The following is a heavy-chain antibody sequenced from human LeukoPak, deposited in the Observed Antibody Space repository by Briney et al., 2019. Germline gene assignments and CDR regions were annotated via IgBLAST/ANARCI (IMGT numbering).Heavy chain of an antibody. V-gene: IGHV3-11*04. Sequence: GGSLRLSCAASGFTFSDYYMSWIRQAPGKGLEWVSYISSSGNTIYYAGSVKGRFTISRDNAKNSLYLQMNSLRAEDTAVYYCARTDGGIPLYYFDYWGQGTLVTVSS. CDR1: GFTFSDYY. CDR2: ISSSGNTI. CDR3: ARTDGGIPLYYFDY. D-gene: IGHD3-16*01. J-gene: IGHJ4*02.